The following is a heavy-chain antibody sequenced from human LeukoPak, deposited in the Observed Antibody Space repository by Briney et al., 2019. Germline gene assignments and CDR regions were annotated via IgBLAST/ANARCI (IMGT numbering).Heavy chain of an antibody. CDR3: ARDQRDRSRRPDIVVVPAAPLDY. Sequence: ASVKVSCKASGYTFTSYYMHWVRQAPGQGLEWMGGIIPIFGTANYAQKFQGRVTITADESTSTAYMELSSLRSEDTAVYYCARDQRDRSRRPDIVVVPAAPLDYWGQGTLVTVSS. CDR1: GYTFTSYY. CDR2: IIPIFGTA. D-gene: IGHD2-2*01. V-gene: IGHV1-69*13. J-gene: IGHJ4*02.